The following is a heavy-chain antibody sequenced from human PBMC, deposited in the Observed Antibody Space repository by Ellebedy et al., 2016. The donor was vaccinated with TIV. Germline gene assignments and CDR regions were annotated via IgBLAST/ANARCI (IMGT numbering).Heavy chain of an antibody. J-gene: IGHJ4*02. CDR1: GFTFSSYA. CDR3: ARRTPSWYYFDY. Sequence: ESLKISXAASGFTFSSYAMSWVRQAPGKGLEWIGEINHSGSTNYNPSLKSRVTISVDTSKNQFSLKLSSVTAADTAVYYCARRTPSWYYFDYWGQGTLVTVSS. CDR2: INHSGST. V-gene: IGHV4-34*01.